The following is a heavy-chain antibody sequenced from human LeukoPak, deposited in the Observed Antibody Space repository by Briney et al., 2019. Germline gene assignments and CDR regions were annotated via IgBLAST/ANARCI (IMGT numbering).Heavy chain of an antibody. CDR3: AREFCSGGTCPPDY. CDR2: INGVGSST. Sequence: GGSLRLSCADSGFTFSSYWMHWVRQAPGKGLVWVSRINGVGSSTDYADSVKGRFTISRDNAKNTLYLQMNSLRAEDTAVYYCAREFCSGGTCPPDYWGQGTLVTVSS. D-gene: IGHD2-15*01. CDR1: GFTFSSYW. J-gene: IGHJ4*02. V-gene: IGHV3-74*01.